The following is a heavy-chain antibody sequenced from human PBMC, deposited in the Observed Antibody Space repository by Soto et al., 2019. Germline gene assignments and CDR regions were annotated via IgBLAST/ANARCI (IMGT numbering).Heavy chain of an antibody. V-gene: IGHV4-4*02. Sequence: SETLSLTCAVSGGSISSSNWWSWVRQPPGKGLEWIGEIYHSGSTNYNPSLKSRVTISVDKSKNQFSLKLSSVTAADTAVYYCARGRLRYSSSWYAGYYFDYWGQGTLVTVSS. CDR3: ARGRLRYSSSWYAGYYFDY. CDR2: IYHSGST. D-gene: IGHD6-13*01. CDR1: GGSISSSNW. J-gene: IGHJ4*02.